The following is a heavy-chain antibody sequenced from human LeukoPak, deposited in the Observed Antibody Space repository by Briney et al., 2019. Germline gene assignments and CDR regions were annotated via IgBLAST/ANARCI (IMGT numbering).Heavy chain of an antibody. CDR2: IHHSGTT. V-gene: IGHV4-34*01. CDR1: GGSLSGYY. D-gene: IGHD2-15*01. Sequence: PSETLPLTCAASGGSLSGYYWTWIRQPPGKGLEWIGEIHHSGTTNYNPSLKSRVTISIDKSKNQFSLKLNSVTAADTAVYYCARAFLVGYSPEEYFFDYWGQGNLVTVSS. J-gene: IGHJ4*02. CDR3: ARAFLVGYSPEEYFFDY.